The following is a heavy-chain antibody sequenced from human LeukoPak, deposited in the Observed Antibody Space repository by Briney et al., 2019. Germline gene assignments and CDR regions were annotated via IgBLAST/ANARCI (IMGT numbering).Heavy chain of an antibody. V-gene: IGHV3-30*04. D-gene: IGHD3-10*01. CDR1: GFTFSSYA. Sequence: PGRSLRVSCAASGFTFSSYAMHWVRQAPGKGLEWVAVISYDGSNKFYADSVKGRIIISRDNSENTLYLQINSLRAEDTAVYYCARVRIDITMVRGALDYWGQGTLVTVSS. CDR3: ARVRIDITMVRGALDY. J-gene: IGHJ4*02. CDR2: ISYDGSNK.